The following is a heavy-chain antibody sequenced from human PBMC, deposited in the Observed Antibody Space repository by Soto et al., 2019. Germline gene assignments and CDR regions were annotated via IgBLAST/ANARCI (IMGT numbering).Heavy chain of an antibody. J-gene: IGHJ5*02. CDR1: GLTFSTHA. CDR3: ARDQTGITTAGGGRIDR. CDR2: VSFDGSNK. D-gene: IGHD6-13*01. V-gene: IGHV3-30-3*01. Sequence: PGGSLRLSCAASGLTFSTHAMHWVRQAPGKGLECVAIVSFDGSNKYYADSVKGRFTISRDNSKNTLYLQMSGLTPEDTAFYYCARDQTGITTAGGGRIDRWGQGTLVTVSS.